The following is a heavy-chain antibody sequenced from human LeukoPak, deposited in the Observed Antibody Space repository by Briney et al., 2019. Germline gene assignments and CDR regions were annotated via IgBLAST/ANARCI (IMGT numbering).Heavy chain of an antibody. D-gene: IGHD3-10*01. V-gene: IGHV1-69*04. Sequence: SVKVSCKASGGTFSIYTISWVRQAPGQGLEWMGRIIPILGIANYAQKFQGRVTITADKSTSTAYMELSSLRSEDTAVYYCAREVLAHYYGSGSNQYFDYWGQGTLVTVSS. CDR1: GGTFSIYT. CDR2: IIPILGIA. CDR3: AREVLAHYYGSGSNQYFDY. J-gene: IGHJ4*02.